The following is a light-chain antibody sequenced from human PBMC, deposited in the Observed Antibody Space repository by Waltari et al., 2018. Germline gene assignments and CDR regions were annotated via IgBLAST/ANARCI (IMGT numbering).Light chain of an antibody. CDR3: QQSYSTPRT. Sequence: DIQMTQSPSSLSASVGDRVTITCRASQSISSYLSWYQQKPGKAPNLLIYAASSLQSGVPSRFSGSGSGTDFTLTISSLRPEDFATYYCQQSYSTPRTFGQGTKVEIK. CDR2: AAS. CDR1: QSISSY. J-gene: IGKJ1*01. V-gene: IGKV1-39*01.